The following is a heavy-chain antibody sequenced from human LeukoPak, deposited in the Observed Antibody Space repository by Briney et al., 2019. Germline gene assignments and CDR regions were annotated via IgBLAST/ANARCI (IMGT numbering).Heavy chain of an antibody. CDR3: AKGGSSSWYWNYYGMDV. CDR2: IKQDGSEK. J-gene: IGHJ6*02. D-gene: IGHD6-13*01. CDR1: GFTFSSYW. V-gene: IGHV3-7*01. Sequence: QSGGSLRLSCAASGFTFSSYWMSWVRQAPGKGLEWVANIKQDGSEKYYVDSVKGRFTISRDNAKNSLYLQMNSLRAEDTAVYYCAKGGSSSWYWNYYGMDVWGQGTTVTVSS.